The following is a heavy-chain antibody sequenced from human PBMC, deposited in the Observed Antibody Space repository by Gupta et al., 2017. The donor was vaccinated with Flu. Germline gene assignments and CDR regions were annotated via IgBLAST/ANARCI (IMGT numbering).Heavy chain of an antibody. V-gene: IGHV3-33*01. D-gene: IGHD3-22*01. CDR3: ARDRDSSGFVVGVLDL. Sequence: GMHCVRQAPGKGLEGVAVIWYDGSNKYYADSVKGRFTISRDNSKNTRYLKMNSLRAEDTAVDYCARDRDSSGFVVGVLDLRGRGTLVTVCS. CDR1: G. J-gene: IGHJ2*01. CDR2: IWYDGSNK.